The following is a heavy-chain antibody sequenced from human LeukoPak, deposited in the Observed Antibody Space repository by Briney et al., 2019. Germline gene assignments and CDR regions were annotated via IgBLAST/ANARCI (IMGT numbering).Heavy chain of an antibody. V-gene: IGHV3-48*03. Sequence: GGSLGLSCAASGFTFSSYEMNWVRQAPGKGLEWVSYISSSGSTIYYADSVKGRFTISRDNAKNSLYLQMNSLRAEDTAVYYCARDGEDYDSSGYYYYFDYWGQGTLVTVSS. J-gene: IGHJ4*02. D-gene: IGHD3-22*01. CDR2: ISSSGSTI. CDR3: ARDGEDYDSSGYYYYFDY. CDR1: GFTFSSYE.